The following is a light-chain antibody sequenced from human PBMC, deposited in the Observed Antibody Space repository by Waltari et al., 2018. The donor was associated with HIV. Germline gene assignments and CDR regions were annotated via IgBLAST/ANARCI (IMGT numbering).Light chain of an antibody. CDR3: SSYAGSTVI. Sequence: QSALTQPPSASGSPGQSVTISCTGSSSDVGGYKYVPWYQQQPGKAPKLIIYEVSKGPGGGPVRFSGCKCGSTASLTVAELQADDESDFDCSSYAGSTVIFGGGTKLTVL. CDR2: EVS. J-gene: IGLJ2*01. CDR1: SSDVGGYKY. V-gene: IGLV2-8*01.